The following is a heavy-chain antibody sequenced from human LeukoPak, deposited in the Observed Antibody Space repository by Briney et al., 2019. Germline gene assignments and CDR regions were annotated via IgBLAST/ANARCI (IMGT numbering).Heavy chain of an antibody. CDR1: SRSISSYY. Sequence: PSETLSLTCTVSSRSISSYYWRWIRQPPGKGLEWIGYIYYSGNTNYHSSLKSRVTISVDTSKNQFSLKLSSVTAADTAVYYCARRNYYDTSGYQFDYWGQGTLVTVSS. CDR3: ARRNYYDTSGYQFDY. D-gene: IGHD3-22*01. CDR2: IYYSGNT. V-gene: IGHV4-59*08. J-gene: IGHJ4*02.